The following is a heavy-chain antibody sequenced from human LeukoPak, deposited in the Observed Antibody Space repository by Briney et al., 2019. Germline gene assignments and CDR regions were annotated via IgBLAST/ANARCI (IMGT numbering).Heavy chain of an antibody. J-gene: IGHJ3*01. V-gene: IGHV4-59*08. D-gene: IGHD5-24*01. Sequence: PSETLSLTCTVSGGPIRDFYWSWIRPPPGKGLEWIGYTYHSGSTSYNPSLESRVAISVDMSKSQFSLELSSVTAADTAIYYCTRHKRWLQFPDAFDVWGQGTMVTVSS. CDR1: GGPIRDFY. CDR3: TRHKRWLQFPDAFDV. CDR2: TYHSGST.